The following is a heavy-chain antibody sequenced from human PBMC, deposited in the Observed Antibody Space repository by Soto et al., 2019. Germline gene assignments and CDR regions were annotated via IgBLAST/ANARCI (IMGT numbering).Heavy chain of an antibody. J-gene: IGHJ4*02. CDR1: GYSFTSYW. CDR3: ARLQAAAGDNDLTFDY. V-gene: IGHV5-10-1*01. Sequence: EVQLVQSGAEVKKPGESLRISCKGSGYSFTSYWISWVRQMPGKGLEWMGRIDPSDSYTNYSPSFQGHVTISADKSIRTANLQWSSPKASDTAMYYCARLQAAAGDNDLTFDYWGQGTLVIVSS. CDR2: IDPSDSYT. D-gene: IGHD6-13*01.